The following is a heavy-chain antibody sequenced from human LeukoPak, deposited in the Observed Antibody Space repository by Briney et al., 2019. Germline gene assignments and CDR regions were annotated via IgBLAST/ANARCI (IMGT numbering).Heavy chain of an antibody. Sequence: GESLTISCQAFGYTFNTAWVSWVRQLPGKGLEWMGTIYPGDSDTRYSPSFQGQVTISADKSLNTAYLQWTSLKASDSAMYYCARQVTTPKGFDIWGQGTLVTASS. D-gene: IGHD4-17*01. J-gene: IGHJ3*02. CDR1: GYTFNTAW. V-gene: IGHV5-51*01. CDR3: ARQVTTPKGFDI. CDR2: IYPGDSDT.